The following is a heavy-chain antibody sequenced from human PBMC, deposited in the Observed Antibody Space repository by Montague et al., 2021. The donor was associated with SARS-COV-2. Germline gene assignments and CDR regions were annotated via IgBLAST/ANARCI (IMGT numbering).Heavy chain of an antibody. D-gene: IGHD3-22*01. CDR1: GDSFTSRTYS. Sequence: SETLSLTCTASGDSFTSRTYSWGWIRQPPGKGLEWIGNMYYNGSPHFNPSLKSRATMSVDSSKNQFSLQLSSVTAADTAVYFCAKKKYYYGSGALYGWFDPWGQGALVTVSS. J-gene: IGHJ5*02. CDR3: AKKKYYYGSGALYGWFDP. V-gene: IGHV4-39*01. CDR2: MYYNGSP.